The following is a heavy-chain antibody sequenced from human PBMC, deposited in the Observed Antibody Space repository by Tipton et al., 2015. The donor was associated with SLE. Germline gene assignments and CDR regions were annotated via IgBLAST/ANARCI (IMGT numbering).Heavy chain of an antibody. Sequence: LRLSCTVSGGSISSYYWSWIRQPPGKGLEWIGCMHYSGNTAYSPSLRSRVTMSVDTSKKQISLKLRSVTAADTAVYYCARGRTSILWGQGTLVTVSS. CDR2: MHYSGNT. J-gene: IGHJ4*02. V-gene: IGHV4-59*01. CDR1: GGSISSYY. CDR3: ARGRTSIL.